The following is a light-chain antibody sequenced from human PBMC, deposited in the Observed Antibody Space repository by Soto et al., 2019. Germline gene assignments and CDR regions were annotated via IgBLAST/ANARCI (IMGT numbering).Light chain of an antibody. J-gene: IGLJ2*01. CDR1: SSDVGGYNY. Sequence: QSALTQPASVSGSPGQSITISCTGTSSDVGGYNYVSWYQQHPGKAPKLMIYDVSNRPSGVSNRFSGSKSGNTASLTISGLQAEDEADYYCGSYTSSNSLLCGGGTKLTVL. CDR2: DVS. CDR3: GSYTSSNSLL. V-gene: IGLV2-14*01.